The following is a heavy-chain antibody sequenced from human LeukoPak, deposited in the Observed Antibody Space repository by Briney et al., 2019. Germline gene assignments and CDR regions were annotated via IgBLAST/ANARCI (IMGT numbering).Heavy chain of an antibody. J-gene: IGHJ4*02. D-gene: IGHD6-13*01. CDR3: ARDPHSYSSSWYFDY. CDR1: GGTFSSYA. V-gene: IGHV1-69*13. Sequence: SVKVSCKASGGTFSSYAISWVRQAPGQGLEWMGGIIPIFGTTNYAQKFQGRVTITADESTSTAYMELSSLRSEDTAVYYCARDPHSYSSSWYFDYWGQGTLVIVSS. CDR2: IIPIFGTT.